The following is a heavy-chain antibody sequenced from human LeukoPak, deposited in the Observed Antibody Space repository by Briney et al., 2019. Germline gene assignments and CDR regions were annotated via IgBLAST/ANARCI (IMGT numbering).Heavy chain of an antibody. J-gene: IGHJ5*02. D-gene: IGHD6-13*01. CDR3: ARDLLEAAAGTP. CDR1: GGSISSSSYY. Sequence: SETLSLTCTVSGGSISSSSYYWGWIRQPPGKGLEWIGSIYYSGSTYYNPSLKSRVTISVDTSKSQFSLKLSSVTAADTAVYYCARDLLEAAAGTPWGQGTLVTVSS. V-gene: IGHV4-39*07. CDR2: IYYSGST.